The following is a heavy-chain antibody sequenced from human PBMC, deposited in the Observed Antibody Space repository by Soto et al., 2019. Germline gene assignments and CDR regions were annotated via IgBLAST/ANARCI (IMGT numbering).Heavy chain of an antibody. CDR2: FDPEDGET. Sequence: GASVKVSCKVSGYTLTELSMHWVRQAPGKGLEWMGGFDPEDGETIYAQKFQGRVTMTEDTSTDTAYMELSSPRSEDTAVYYCATDPYYYDSSGYLYWGHGTLVTVSS. J-gene: IGHJ4*01. CDR1: GYTLTELS. CDR3: ATDPYYYDSSGYLY. V-gene: IGHV1-24*01. D-gene: IGHD3-22*01.